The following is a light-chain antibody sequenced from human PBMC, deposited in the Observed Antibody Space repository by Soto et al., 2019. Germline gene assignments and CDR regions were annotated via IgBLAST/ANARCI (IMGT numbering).Light chain of an antibody. CDR1: QTISSW. CDR2: KGS. V-gene: IGKV1-5*03. CDR3: QHYNSYSEA. J-gene: IGKJ1*01. Sequence: DIQMTQCPSTLSGSVGDRVTITSRARQTISSWLAGYQQKPGKAPKLLIYKGSTLKSGVPSRFSGSGSGTEFTLTISSLQPDDFATYYSQHYNSYSEAFGQGTKVDLK.